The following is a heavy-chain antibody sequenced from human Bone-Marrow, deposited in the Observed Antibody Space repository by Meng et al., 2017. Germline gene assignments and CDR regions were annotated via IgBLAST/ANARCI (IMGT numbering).Heavy chain of an antibody. CDR2: INPNSGGT. CDR1: GYTFTGYY. CDR3: ARVCYSSGWYDARPFDY. D-gene: IGHD6-19*01. J-gene: IGHJ4*02. V-gene: IGHV1-2*06. Sequence: ASVKVSCKASGYTFTGYYMHWVRQAPGQGLEWMGRINPNSGGTNYAQKFQGRVTMTRDTSISTAYMELSRPRSDDTAVYYCARVCYSSGWYDARPFDYWGQGTLVTVSS.